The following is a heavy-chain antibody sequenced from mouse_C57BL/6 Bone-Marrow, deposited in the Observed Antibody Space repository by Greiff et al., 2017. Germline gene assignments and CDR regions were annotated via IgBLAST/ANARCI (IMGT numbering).Heavy chain of an antibody. CDR2: INPNYGTT. D-gene: IGHD1-1*01. J-gene: IGHJ4*01. Sequence: VQLQQSGPELVKPGASVKISCKASGYSFTDYNMNWVKQSNGKSLEWIGVINPNYGTTSSNQKFKGKAPLTVDKSSSTTYLKLNSLTSDDSAVYYCARDYYGSSSYYYAMDYWGQGTSVTVSS. CDR3: ARDYYGSSSYYYAMDY. V-gene: IGHV1-39*01. CDR1: GYSFTDYN.